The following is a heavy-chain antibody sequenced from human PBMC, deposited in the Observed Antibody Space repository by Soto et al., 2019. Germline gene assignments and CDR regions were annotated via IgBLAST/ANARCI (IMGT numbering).Heavy chain of an antibody. D-gene: IGHD4-17*01. CDR2: IYYSGST. J-gene: IGHJ4*02. Sequence: ASETLSLTCTVSGGSISSSSYYWGWIRQPPGKGLEWIGSIYYSGSTYYNPSLKSRVTISVDTSKNQFSLKLSSVTAADTAVYYCARSRTTVVTLDYWGQGTLVTVSS. CDR1: GGSISSSSYY. CDR3: ARSRTTVVTLDY. V-gene: IGHV4-39*01.